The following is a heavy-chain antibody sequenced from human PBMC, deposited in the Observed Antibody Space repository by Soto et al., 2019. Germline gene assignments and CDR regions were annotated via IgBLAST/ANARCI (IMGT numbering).Heavy chain of an antibody. Sequence: GGSLRLSCAASGFTFSSYGMHWVRQAPGKGLEWVAVIWYDGSNKYYADSVKGRFTISRDNSKNTLYLQMNSLRAEDTAVYYCARGLVSDGSSWYYFDYWGQGTLVTVSS. J-gene: IGHJ4*02. CDR3: ARGLVSDGSSWYYFDY. CDR1: GFTFSSYG. D-gene: IGHD6-13*01. CDR2: IWYDGSNK. V-gene: IGHV3-33*08.